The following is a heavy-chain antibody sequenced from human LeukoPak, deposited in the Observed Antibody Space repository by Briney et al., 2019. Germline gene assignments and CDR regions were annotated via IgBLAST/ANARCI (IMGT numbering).Heavy chain of an antibody. J-gene: IGHJ4*02. CDR3: TTVLLWFGEPGGFDY. D-gene: IGHD3-10*01. CDR2: IKSKTAGGIT. CDR1: GFTFSNAW. V-gene: IGHV3-15*01. Sequence: SGGSLRLSCAASGFTFSNAWMSWVRQAPGKGLGWVGRIKSKTAGGITDYAAPVKGRFTISRDDSKNTLDLHMNSLKTEDTAVYYCTTVLLWFGEPGGFDYWGQGTLVTVSS.